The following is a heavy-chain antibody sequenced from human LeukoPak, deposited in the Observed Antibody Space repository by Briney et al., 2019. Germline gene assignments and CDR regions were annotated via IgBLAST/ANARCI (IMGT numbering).Heavy chain of an antibody. V-gene: IGHV4-59*01. D-gene: IGHD3-10*01. J-gene: IGHJ4*02. CDR2: IYYSGST. Sequence: SETLSLTCTVSGGSISSYYWSWIRQPPGEGLEWIGYIYYSGSTNYNPSLKSRVTISVDTSKNQFSLKLSSVTAADTAVYYCATLYGSGSSWGQGTLVTVSS. CDR1: GGSISSYY. CDR3: ATLYGSGSS.